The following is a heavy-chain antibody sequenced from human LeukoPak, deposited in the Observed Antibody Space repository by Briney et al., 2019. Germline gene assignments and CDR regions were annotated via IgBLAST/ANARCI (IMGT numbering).Heavy chain of an antibody. Sequence: PGGSLRLSCAASEFTFSYFSMNWVRQAPGKGLEWVSSISSSGIYIHYADSVRGRFTISRDNAKNSLYLQMNSLRAEDTAVYYCARDMGSGDFDWLYGMGVWGLGTTVTVSS. CDR2: ISSSGIYI. V-gene: IGHV3-21*01. CDR3: ARDMGSGDFDWLYGMGV. J-gene: IGHJ6*02. CDR1: EFTFSYFS. D-gene: IGHD3-9*01.